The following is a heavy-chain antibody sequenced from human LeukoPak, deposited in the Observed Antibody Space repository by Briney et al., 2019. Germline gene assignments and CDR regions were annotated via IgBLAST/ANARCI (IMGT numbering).Heavy chain of an antibody. D-gene: IGHD3-3*02. CDR2: ISGSGGST. CDR1: GFTFSSYA. V-gene: IGHV3-23*01. Sequence: GGSLRLSRAASGFTFSSYAMSWVRQAPGKGLEWVSAISGSGGSTYYADSVKGRFTISRDNSKNTLYLQMNSLRAEDTAVYYCARDIASISTPQYVDFWGQGTLVTVSS. CDR3: ARDIASISTPQYVDF. J-gene: IGHJ4*02.